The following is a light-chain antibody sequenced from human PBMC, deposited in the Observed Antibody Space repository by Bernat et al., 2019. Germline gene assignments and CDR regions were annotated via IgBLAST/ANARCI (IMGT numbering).Light chain of an antibody. J-gene: IGLJ3*02. Sequence: SYDLTQSPSVSVSPGQTASITCSGDKLGNKYTCWYQQKPGQSPVVVIYQDDKRPSGIPERFSGSHSGNTATLTISGTQAMDEADYYCQAWDSSTGVFGGGTKLTVL. CDR1: KLGNKY. CDR2: QDD. V-gene: IGLV3-1*01. CDR3: QAWDSSTGV.